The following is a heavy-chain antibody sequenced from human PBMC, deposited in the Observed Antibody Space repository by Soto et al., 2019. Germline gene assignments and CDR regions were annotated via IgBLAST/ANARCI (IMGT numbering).Heavy chain of an antibody. CDR3: AKSGRYYDILTGYYTADAFDI. V-gene: IGHV3-30*18. CDR1: GFTFSSYG. J-gene: IGHJ3*02. CDR2: ISYDGSNK. D-gene: IGHD3-9*01. Sequence: GGSLRLSCAASGFTFSSYGMHWVRQAPGKGLEWVAVISYDGSNKYYADSVKGRFTISRDNSKNTLYLQMNSLRAEDTAVYYCAKSGRYYDILTGYYTADAFDIWGQGTMVTVSS.